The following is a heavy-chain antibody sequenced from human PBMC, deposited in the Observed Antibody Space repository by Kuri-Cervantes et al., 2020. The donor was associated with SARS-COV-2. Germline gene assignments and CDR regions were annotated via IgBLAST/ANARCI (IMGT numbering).Heavy chain of an antibody. V-gene: IGHV4-61*08. CDR3: ASVGPGSVH. J-gene: IGHJ4*02. D-gene: IGHD1-26*01. CDR1: GGSISSGGYY. CDR2: IYYSGST. Sequence: SETLSLTCTVSGGSISSGGYYWSWIRQPPGKGLEWIGYIYYSGSTNYNPSLKSRVTISVDTSKNQFSLKLSSVLAADTAVYYCASVGPGSVHWGQGTLVTVSS.